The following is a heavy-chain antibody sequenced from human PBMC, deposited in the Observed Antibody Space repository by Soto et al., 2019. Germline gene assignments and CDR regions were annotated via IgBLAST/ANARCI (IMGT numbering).Heavy chain of an antibody. D-gene: IGHD2-15*01. CDR3: ARRLSGSSAFDF. Sequence: QVHLQESGPGLLKPSQTLSLTCSVSGCSISSGTYYWSWIRHRPGKGLQWIGYMYNSGTSSYSQSLQSRSALTADTSKNQFPLKLASVTAADTATYVCARRLSGSSAFDFWGLGILVTVAS. J-gene: IGHJ4*01. CDR1: GCSISSGTYY. V-gene: IGHV4-31*03. CDR2: MYNSGTS.